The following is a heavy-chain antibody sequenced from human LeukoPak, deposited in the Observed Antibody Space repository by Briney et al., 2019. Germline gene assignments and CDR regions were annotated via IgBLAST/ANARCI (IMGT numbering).Heavy chain of an antibody. J-gene: IGHJ4*02. CDR1: GGTFSSYA. V-gene: IGHV1-69*06. D-gene: IGHD1-7*01. CDR3: ARAPEYNWNYQNFDY. CDR2: IIPIFGTA. Sequence: GASVKVSCKASGGTFSSYAISWVRQAPGQGLEWMGGIIPIFGTANYAQKFQGRVTITADKSTSTAYMELSSLRSEDTAVYYCARAPEYNWNYQNFDYWGQGTLVTVSS.